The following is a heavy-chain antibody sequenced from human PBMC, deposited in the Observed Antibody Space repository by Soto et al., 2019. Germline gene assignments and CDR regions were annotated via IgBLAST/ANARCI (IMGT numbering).Heavy chain of an antibody. CDR2: ISYSGSYI. CDR3: ARDPTSTSFEP. V-gene: IGHV3-21*01. CDR1: GFAFNTYS. D-gene: IGHD2-2*01. J-gene: IGHJ5*02. Sequence: GGSLRPSCVASGFAFNTYSMNWVRQAPGKGLEWVSYISYSGSYIYYADSVKGRFTISRDNARNSLYLQMSSLRAEDTAVYYCARDPTSTSFEPWGQGTLVTVSS.